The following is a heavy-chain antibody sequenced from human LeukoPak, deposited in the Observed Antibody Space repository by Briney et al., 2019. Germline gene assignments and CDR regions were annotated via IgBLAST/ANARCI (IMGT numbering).Heavy chain of an antibody. Sequence: SETLSLTCTVSGGSISSSSYYWGWIRQPPGMGLEWIGSIYYSGSTYYNPSLKSRVTISVDTSKNQFSLKLSSVTAADTAVYYCARVFGAIVVVPVEVNDAFDIWGQGTMVTVSS. D-gene: IGHD2-2*01. J-gene: IGHJ3*02. CDR3: ARVFGAIVVVPVEVNDAFDI. CDR2: IYYSGST. CDR1: GGSISSSSYY. V-gene: IGHV4-39*01.